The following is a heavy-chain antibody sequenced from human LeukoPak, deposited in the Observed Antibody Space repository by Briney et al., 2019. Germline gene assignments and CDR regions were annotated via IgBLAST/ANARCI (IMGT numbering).Heavy chain of an antibody. CDR2: IRYDGTNK. CDR1: GFNFSSYG. Sequence: GGSLRLSCAASGFNFSSYGMHWVRQAPGKGLEWVAFIRYDGTNKYYADSVKGRFTISRDNSKNTLFLQMNSLRTEDTAVYYCAKAEYQLENFDYWGQGTLVTVSS. J-gene: IGHJ4*02. D-gene: IGHD2-2*01. CDR3: AKAEYQLENFDY. V-gene: IGHV3-30*02.